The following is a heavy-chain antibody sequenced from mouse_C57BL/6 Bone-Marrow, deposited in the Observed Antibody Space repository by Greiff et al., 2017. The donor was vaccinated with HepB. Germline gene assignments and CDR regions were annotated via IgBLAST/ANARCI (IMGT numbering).Heavy chain of an antibody. CDR1: GYTFTSYW. CDR2: INPSNGGT. D-gene: IGHD1-1*01. J-gene: IGHJ2*01. CDR3: ARGNYGSSLYYFDY. V-gene: IGHV1-53*01. Sequence: QVHVKQPGTELVKPGASVKLSCKASGYTFTSYWMHWVKQRPGQGLEWIGNINPSNGGTNYNEKFKSKATLTVDKSSSTAYMQLSSLTSEDSAVYYCARGNYGSSLYYFDYWGQGTTLTVSS.